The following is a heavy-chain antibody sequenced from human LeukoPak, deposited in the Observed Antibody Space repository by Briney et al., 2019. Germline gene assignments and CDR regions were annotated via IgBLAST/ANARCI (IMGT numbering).Heavy chain of an antibody. CDR2: ISSSGSTI. D-gene: IGHD1-26*01. CDR3: ARYAYIVGATNFDY. V-gene: IGHV3-11*01. CDR1: GFTFSDYY. Sequence: RSGGSLRLSCAASGFTFSDYYMSWMRQGPGKGLAWVSYISSSGSTIYYADSVKGRFTISRDNAKNSLYLQMNSLRAEDTAVYYCARYAYIVGATNFDYWGQGTLVTVSS. J-gene: IGHJ4*02.